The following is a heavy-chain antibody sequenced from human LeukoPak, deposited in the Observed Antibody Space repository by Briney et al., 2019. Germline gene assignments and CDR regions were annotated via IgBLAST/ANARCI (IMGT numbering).Heavy chain of an antibody. CDR2: INPNSGGT. D-gene: IGHD2-15*01. V-gene: IGHV1-2*02. CDR3: AATLVAAPLNWFDP. Sequence: ASVKVSCKASGYNFTGYYMHWVRQAPGQGLEWMGWINPNSGGTNYALKFHGRVTMTRDTSISTVYMELSRLRSDDTAVYYCAATLVAAPLNWFDPWGQGTLVIVSS. J-gene: IGHJ5*02. CDR1: GYNFTGYY.